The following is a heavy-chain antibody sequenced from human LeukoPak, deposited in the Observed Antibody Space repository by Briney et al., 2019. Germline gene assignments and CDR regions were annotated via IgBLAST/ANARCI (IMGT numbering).Heavy chain of an antibody. J-gene: IGHJ4*02. CDR3: ASGKGSGSLQ. D-gene: IGHD1-26*01. CDR1: GYTLNVYF. CDR2: INPNSGAT. Sequence: ASVKVSCKASGYTLNVYFMQWVRQAPGQGLEWMGWINPNSGATNYAQKFQGRVTLTLDTSNTAAYMELTSLTPDDTAIYYCASGKGSGSLQWGQGTLVTVSS. V-gene: IGHV1-2*02.